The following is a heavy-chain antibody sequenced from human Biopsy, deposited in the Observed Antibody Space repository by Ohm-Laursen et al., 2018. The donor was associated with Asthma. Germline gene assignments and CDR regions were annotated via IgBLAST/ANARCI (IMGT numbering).Heavy chain of an antibody. V-gene: IGHV1-24*01. J-gene: IGHJ4*02. Sequence: AASVKVSCKFSGYSLTDLSMHWVRQAPGQGLEWMAGHDHEEGGTVNARRFQGRVTMTEDTSTDTAYMELSSLSSDDTAVYYCASDFPKDYVRYNFQFWGQGTLVTASS. CDR3: ASDFPKDYVRYNFQF. D-gene: IGHD4-17*01. CDR1: GYSLTDLS. CDR2: HDHEEGGT.